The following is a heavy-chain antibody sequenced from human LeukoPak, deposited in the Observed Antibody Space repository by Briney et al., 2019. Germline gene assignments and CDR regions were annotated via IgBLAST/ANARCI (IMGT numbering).Heavy chain of an antibody. CDR3: ASSSRLVRHCTNGVCSLFDY. J-gene: IGHJ4*02. V-gene: IGHV1-69*05. Sequence: SVKVSCKASGGTFSSYAISWVRQAPGQGLEWMGRIIPIFGTANYAQKFQGRVTITTDESTSTAYMELSSLRSEDTAVYYCASSSRLVRHCTNGVCSLFDYWGQGTLVTVFS. CDR1: GGTFSSYA. CDR2: IIPIFGTA. D-gene: IGHD2-8*01.